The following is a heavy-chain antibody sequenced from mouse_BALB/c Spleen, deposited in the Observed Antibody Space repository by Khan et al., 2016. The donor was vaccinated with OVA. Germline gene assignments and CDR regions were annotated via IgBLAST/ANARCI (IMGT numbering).Heavy chain of an antibody. CDR1: GYTFTSYT. Sequence: VQLQQSGAELARPGASVKMSCKASGYTFTSYTMHWVKQRPGQGLEWIGYINPSSGYTKYNQKFKDKATLTEAKSSSPAYLQLSSLTSEDASVYYCARTHERWGQGTTLTVSS. V-gene: IGHV1-4*01. CDR2: INPSSGYT. J-gene: IGHJ2*01. CDR3: ARTHER.